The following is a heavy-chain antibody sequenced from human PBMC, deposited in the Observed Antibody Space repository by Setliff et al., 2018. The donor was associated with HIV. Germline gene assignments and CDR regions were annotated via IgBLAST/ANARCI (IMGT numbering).Heavy chain of an antibody. CDR3: SIGMVHPYYHYYLDV. CDR2: VYPGDSDT. D-gene: IGHD3-10*01. J-gene: IGHJ6*03. CDR1: GYSFSNYW. V-gene: IGHV5-51*01. Sequence: PGESLKISCKGSGYSFSNYWIGWVRQMPGKGLEWMGIVYPGDSDTRYSPSFEGQVTISADKSISTAYLQMNSLKTEDTAVYYCSIGMVHPYYHYYLDVWGKGTTVTVSS.